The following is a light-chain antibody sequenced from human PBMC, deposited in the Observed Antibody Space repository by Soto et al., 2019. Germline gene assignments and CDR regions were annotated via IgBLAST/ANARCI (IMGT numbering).Light chain of an antibody. J-gene: IGLJ3*02. CDR2: QND. Sequence: QSVLTQPPSVSAAPGQKVTISCSGSSSNIGNGYVSWYQQLPGTAPKLLIYQNDKRPSGIPDRFSGSKSGTSATLGISGLQTGDEADYYCATWDSSLNGGVFGGGTKPPS. V-gene: IGLV1-51*02. CDR1: SSNIGNGY. CDR3: ATWDSSLNGGV.